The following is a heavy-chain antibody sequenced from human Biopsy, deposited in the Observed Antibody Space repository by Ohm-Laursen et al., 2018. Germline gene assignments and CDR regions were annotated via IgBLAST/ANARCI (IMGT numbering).Heavy chain of an antibody. V-gene: IGHV4-59*12. J-gene: IGHJ2*01. Sequence: PSQTLSLTCTVSGGPIDSYYWSWIRQPPGKALEWIGYIYFTGRTSYNPPLKSRVTMSVNTSKKQFSLRLSSVTAADTAVYYCASAGYNPDWNFDLWGRGTRVTVSS. D-gene: IGHD5-24*01. CDR2: IYFTGRT. CDR3: ASAGYNPDWNFDL. CDR1: GGPIDSYY.